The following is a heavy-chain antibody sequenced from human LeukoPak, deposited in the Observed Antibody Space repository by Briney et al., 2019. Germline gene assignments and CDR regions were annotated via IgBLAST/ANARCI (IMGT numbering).Heavy chain of an antibody. CDR2: IYSGGST. D-gene: IGHD3-10*01. CDR1: GFTVSSNY. CDR3: ARTRSSYGSGSYYYGLDWFDP. V-gene: IGHV3-66*01. J-gene: IGHJ5*02. Sequence: TGGSLRLPCAASGFTVSSNYMSWVRQAPGKGLEWVSVIYSGGSTYYADSVKGRFTISRDNSKNTLYLQMNSLRAEDTAVYYCARTRSSYGSGSYYYGLDWFDPWGQGTLVTVSS.